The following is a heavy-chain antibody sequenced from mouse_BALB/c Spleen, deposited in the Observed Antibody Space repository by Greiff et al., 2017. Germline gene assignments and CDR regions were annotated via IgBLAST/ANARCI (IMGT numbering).Heavy chain of an antibody. J-gene: IGHJ2*01. D-gene: IGHD2-4*01. V-gene: IGHV5-6*02. Sequence: EVKLMESGGDLVKPGGSLKLSCAASGFTFSSYGMSWVRQTPDKRLEWVATISSGGSYTYYPDSVKGRFTISRDNAKNTLYLQMSSLKSEDTAMYYCARRNDYATLDYWGQGTTLTVSS. CDR3: ARRNDYATLDY. CDR2: ISSGGSYT. CDR1: GFTFSSYG.